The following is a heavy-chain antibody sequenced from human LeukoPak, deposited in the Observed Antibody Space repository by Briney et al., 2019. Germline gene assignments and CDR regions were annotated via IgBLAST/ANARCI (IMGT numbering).Heavy chain of an antibody. CDR3: ARTIVVVPAGAFDI. V-gene: IGHV4-30-2*01. CDR1: GGSISSGGYY. Sequence: SQTLSLTCTVSGGSISSGGYYWSWIRQPPGKGLEWIGYIYHSGSTYYNPSLKSRVTISVDRSKNQFSLKLSSVTAADTAVYYCARTIVVVPAGAFDIWGQGTMVTVSS. CDR2: IYHSGST. D-gene: IGHD2-2*01. J-gene: IGHJ3*02.